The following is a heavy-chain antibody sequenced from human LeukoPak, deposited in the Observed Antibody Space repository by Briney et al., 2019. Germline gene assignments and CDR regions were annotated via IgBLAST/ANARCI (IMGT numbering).Heavy chain of an antibody. CDR1: GGSISSYY. CDR2: IYYSGST. J-gene: IGHJ4*02. Sequence: PSETLSLTCTVSGGSISSYYWSWIRQPPGKGLEWIGYIYYSGSTNYNPSLKSRVTISVDTSKNQFSLKLSSVTAADTAVYYCARQSYSSGCFDYWGQGTLVTVSS. D-gene: IGHD6-19*01. CDR3: ARQSYSSGCFDY. V-gene: IGHV4-59*08.